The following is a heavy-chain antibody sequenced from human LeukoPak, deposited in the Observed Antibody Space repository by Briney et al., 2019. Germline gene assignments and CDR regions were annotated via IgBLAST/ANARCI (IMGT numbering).Heavy chain of an antibody. D-gene: IGHD6-13*01. Sequence: SETLSLTCTVSGGSISSGGYYWSWIRQPPGKGLEWIGYIYHSGSTYYNPSLKSRVTISVDRSKNQFSLKLSSVTAADTAVYYCATRPDIAAAGPGWFDPWGQGTLVTVSS. J-gene: IGHJ5*02. V-gene: IGHV4-30-2*01. CDR3: ATRPDIAAAGPGWFDP. CDR2: IYHSGST. CDR1: GGSISSGGYY.